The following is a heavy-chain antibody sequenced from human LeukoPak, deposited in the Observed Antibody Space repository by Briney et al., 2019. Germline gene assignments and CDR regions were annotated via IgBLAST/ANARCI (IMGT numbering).Heavy chain of an antibody. CDR2: IYPGDSDT. V-gene: IGHV5-51*01. CDR1: GYSFTSYW. J-gene: IGHJ6*03. D-gene: IGHD6-13*01. CDR3: ARQRSRNRYYYYYMDV. Sequence: GESLKISCKGSGYSFTSYWIGWVRQMPGKGLEWMGIIYPGDSDTRYSPSLQGQVTISADKSISTAYLQWSSLKASDTAMYYCARQRSRNRYYYYYMDVWGKGTTVTVSS.